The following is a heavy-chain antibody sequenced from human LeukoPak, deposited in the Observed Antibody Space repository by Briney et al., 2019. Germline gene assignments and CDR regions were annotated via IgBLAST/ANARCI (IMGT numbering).Heavy chain of an antibody. V-gene: IGHV4-34*01. D-gene: IGHD3-10*01. CDR1: GGSFSGYY. Sequence: SETLSLTCAVYGGSFSGYYWSWIRQPPGKGLEWIGETNHSGSTNYNPSLKSRVTISVDTSKNQFSLKLSSVTAADTAVYYCARTPWFGELLVYYYYGMDVWGKGTTVTVSS. CDR3: ARTPWFGELLVYYYYGMDV. CDR2: TNHSGST. J-gene: IGHJ6*04.